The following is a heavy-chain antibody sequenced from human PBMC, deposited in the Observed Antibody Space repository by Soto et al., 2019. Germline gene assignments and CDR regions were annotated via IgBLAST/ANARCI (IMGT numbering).Heavy chain of an antibody. J-gene: IGHJ6*02. CDR3: AKVPGDYYYDSSVGPSYYYGMDV. Sequence: EVQLLESGGGLVQPGGSLRLSCAASGFPFSTSAMNWVRQAPGKGLEWVSIISATSDAAHYAESVKGRFTSSRDNSKNTLYLQMNSLRAEDTAVYYCAKVPGDYYYDSSVGPSYYYGMDVWGQGTTVTVSS. CDR2: ISATSDAA. V-gene: IGHV3-23*01. D-gene: IGHD3-22*01. CDR1: GFPFSTSA.